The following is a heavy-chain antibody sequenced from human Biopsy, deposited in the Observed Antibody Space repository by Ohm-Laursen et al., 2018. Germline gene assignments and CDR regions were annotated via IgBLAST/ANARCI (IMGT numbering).Heavy chain of an antibody. J-gene: IGHJ6*02. CDR3: GRVWLWRGYGMDV. D-gene: IGHD6-19*01. V-gene: IGHV4-59*11. CDR2: IYCTGKT. CDR1: GGSMSDHY. Sequence: TLSLTCTVSGGSMSDHYWSWLRQTPGKGLEWLGDIYCTGKTTYNPSLESRITISVDTSKNKFSLQLDSMTAADTAVYYCGRVWLWRGYGMDVWGQGTTVTVSS.